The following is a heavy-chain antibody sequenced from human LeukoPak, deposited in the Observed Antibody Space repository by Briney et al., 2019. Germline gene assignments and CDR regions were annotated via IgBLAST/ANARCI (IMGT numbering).Heavy chain of an antibody. CDR3: ARVYGDPSYYFDY. J-gene: IGHJ4*02. V-gene: IGHV3-53*01. CDR1: GFTVSSSY. CDR2: IYSGVGT. Sequence: GGSLRLSCVVSGFTVSSSYMSWVRQAPGKGLEWVSIIYSGVGTYYADSVKGRFTIPRDNSKNTLYLQMNSLRAEDTAVYYCARVYGDPSYYFDYWGQGTLVTVSS. D-gene: IGHD4-17*01.